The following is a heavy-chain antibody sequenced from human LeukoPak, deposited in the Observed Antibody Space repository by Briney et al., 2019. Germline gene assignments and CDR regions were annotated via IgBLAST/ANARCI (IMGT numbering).Heavy chain of an antibody. Sequence: PVQPLDSPSVVTSSSSFIYYADSLKGRFTISRDNAKNSLYLQMNSLRAEDTAVYYCARVVSSSPHNWFDPWGQGTLVTVSS. CDR2: VTSSSSFI. CDR3: ARVVSSSPHNWFDP. D-gene: IGHD6-6*01. V-gene: IGHV3-21*05. J-gene: IGHJ5*02.